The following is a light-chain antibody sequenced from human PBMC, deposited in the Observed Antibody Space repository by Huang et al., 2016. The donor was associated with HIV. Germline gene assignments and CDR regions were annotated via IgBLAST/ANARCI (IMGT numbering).Light chain of an antibody. J-gene: IGKJ2*01. CDR2: GAS. CDR1: QSVSSN. CDR3: QQYNNWPPYT. V-gene: IGKV3-15*01. Sequence: EIVMTQSPATLSVSPGERATLSCRASQSVSSNLAWYQQKPGQTPRLLIYGASTRATGSPDRFSGSGSGTEFTLTISSLQSEDVAVYYGQQYNNWPPYTFGQGNKLEIK.